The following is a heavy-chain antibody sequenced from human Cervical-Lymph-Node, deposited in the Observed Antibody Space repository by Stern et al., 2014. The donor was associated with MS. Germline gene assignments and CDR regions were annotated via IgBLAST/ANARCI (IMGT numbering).Heavy chain of an antibody. CDR3: ARGPDVPVAARQNWFDP. V-gene: IGHV2-70*11. J-gene: IGHJ5*02. D-gene: IGHD6-19*01. CDR1: GFSLSTNGLC. CDR2: IDWDDDK. Sequence: ESGPALVKPTQTLILTCTVSGFSLSTNGLCVSWIRQPPGKAPEWLARIDWDDDKYYSASLKTRLTIYKDTSKNQVVLTMTNMDPVDTATYFCARGPDVPVAARQNWFDPWGQGTLVTVSS.